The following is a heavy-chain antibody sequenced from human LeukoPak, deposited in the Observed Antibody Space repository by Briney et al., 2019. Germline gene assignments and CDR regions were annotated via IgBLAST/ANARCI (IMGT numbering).Heavy chain of an antibody. CDR2: IYYSGST. V-gene: IGHV4-59*08. J-gene: IGHJ1*01. CDR3: ARQTGYFRY. CDR1: GGSISSDY. D-gene: IGHD3-10*01. Sequence: SETLSLTCSVSGGSISSDYWSWIRQPPGKGLEWIGHIYYSGSTNYNPSLKSRVTISVDTSKNQFSLKLNSVTAADTAVYYCARQTGYFRYWGQGTLVAVSS.